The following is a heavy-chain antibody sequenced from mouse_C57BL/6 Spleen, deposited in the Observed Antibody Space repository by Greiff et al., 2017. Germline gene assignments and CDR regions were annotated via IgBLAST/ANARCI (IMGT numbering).Heavy chain of an antibody. CDR2: IDPEDGET. J-gene: IGHJ4*01. Sequence: VQLKQSGAELVKPGASVKLSCTASGFNIKDYYMHWVKQGTEQGLEWIGRIDPEDGETKYAPKFQGKATITADTSSNTAYLQLSSLTSEDTAVYYCARGGSSYDHYAMDYWGQGTSGTVSS. CDR3: ARGGSSYDHYAMDY. CDR1: GFNIKDYY. V-gene: IGHV14-2*01. D-gene: IGHD1-1*01.